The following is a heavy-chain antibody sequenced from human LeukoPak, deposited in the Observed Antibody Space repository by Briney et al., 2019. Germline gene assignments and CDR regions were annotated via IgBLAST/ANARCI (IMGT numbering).Heavy chain of an antibody. Sequence: PSETLSLTCTVSHYSISSNYYWGWIRQPPGKGLEWIGSIYHSGSTYYNPSLKSRVTISVDTSKNQFSLKLTSVGAAETAVYYCARSSGYMSYWGQGTLVTVSS. V-gene: IGHV4-38-2*02. J-gene: IGHJ4*02. CDR1: HYSISSNYY. CDR3: ARSSGYMSY. CDR2: IYHSGST. D-gene: IGHD3-22*01.